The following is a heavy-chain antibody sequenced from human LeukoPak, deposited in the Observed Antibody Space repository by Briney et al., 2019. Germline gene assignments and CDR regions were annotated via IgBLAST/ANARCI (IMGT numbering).Heavy chain of an antibody. V-gene: IGHV4-4*07. J-gene: IGHJ4*02. CDR3: ARDRSYGPDH. Sequence: SETLSLTCTVSGDSISGFYWSWIRQPPGKGLEWIGRINTSGTTNYKPSLKSRVTMSVDTSKNQFSLILSPLTAADTAVYYCARDRSYGPDHWGQGTLVTVSS. D-gene: IGHD5-18*01. CDR1: GDSISGFY. CDR2: INTSGTT.